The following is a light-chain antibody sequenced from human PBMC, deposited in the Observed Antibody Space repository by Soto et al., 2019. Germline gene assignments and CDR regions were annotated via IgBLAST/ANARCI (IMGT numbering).Light chain of an antibody. CDR2: GAS. Sequence: EIVLTQSPGTLSLSPGERATLSCRASQSVSSSFLAWYQQKPGQAPRLLISGASRRATGIPDRFSGSGSGTFFTLTISRLEPEDFAVYYCQQYGSSPPYTFGQGTKLEIK. CDR1: QSVSSSF. CDR3: QQYGSSPPYT. J-gene: IGKJ2*01. V-gene: IGKV3-20*01.